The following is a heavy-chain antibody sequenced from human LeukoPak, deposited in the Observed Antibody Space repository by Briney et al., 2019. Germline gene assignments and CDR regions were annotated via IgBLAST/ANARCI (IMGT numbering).Heavy chain of an antibody. J-gene: IGHJ3*02. D-gene: IGHD3-9*01. CDR2: IYYSGST. CDR3: ARVRVLRYFDWLPYDAFDI. V-gene: IGHV4-59*01. Sequence: SETLSLTCTVSGGSISSYYWSWIRQPPGKGLEWIGYIYYSGSTNYNPSLKSRVTISVDTSKNQFFLKLSSVTAADTAVYYCARVRVLRYFDWLPYDAFDIWGQGTMVTVSS. CDR1: GGSISSYY.